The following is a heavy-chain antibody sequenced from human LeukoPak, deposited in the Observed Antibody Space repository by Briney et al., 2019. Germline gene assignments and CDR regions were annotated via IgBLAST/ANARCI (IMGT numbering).Heavy chain of an antibody. CDR1: GYTFTSYA. CDR3: ARDFGSSWRLLPMDY. Sequence: ASVKVSCKASGYTFTSYAMHWVGQAPGQRLEWMGWINAGNGNTKYSQKFQGRVTITRDTSASTAYMELSSLRSEDTAVYYCARDFGSSWRLLPMDYWGQGTLVTVSS. D-gene: IGHD6-13*01. V-gene: IGHV1-3*01. CDR2: INAGNGNT. J-gene: IGHJ4*02.